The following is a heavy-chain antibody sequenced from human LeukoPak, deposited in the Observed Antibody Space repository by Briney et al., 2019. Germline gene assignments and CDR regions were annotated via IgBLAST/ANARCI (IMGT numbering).Heavy chain of an antibody. V-gene: IGHV4-39*07. CDR3: ARAPFFTGGYYFDY. CDR2: IYYSGST. CDR1: GGSISSSSYY. D-gene: IGHD1-14*01. J-gene: IGHJ4*02. Sequence: SETLSLTCTVSGGSISSSSYYWGWIRQPPGKGLEWIGSIYYSGSTYYNPSLKSRVTISVDTSKNQFSLKLSSVTAADTAVYYCARAPFFTGGYYFDYWGQGTLVTVSS.